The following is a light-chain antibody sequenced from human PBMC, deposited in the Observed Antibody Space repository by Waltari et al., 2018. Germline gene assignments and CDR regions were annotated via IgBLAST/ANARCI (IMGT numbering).Light chain of an antibody. CDR3: ASWDDSLDGVI. Sequence: QSVLTQPPSASGTPGQRVTISCPGGSSNTRRNTTNCYQQLPGTAPKLLICANDQRPSGVPDRFSGSKSGSSAFLAISGLQSADEASYYCASWDDSLDGVIFGGGTKLTVL. CDR2: AND. CDR1: SSNTRRNT. V-gene: IGLV1-44*01. J-gene: IGLJ2*01.